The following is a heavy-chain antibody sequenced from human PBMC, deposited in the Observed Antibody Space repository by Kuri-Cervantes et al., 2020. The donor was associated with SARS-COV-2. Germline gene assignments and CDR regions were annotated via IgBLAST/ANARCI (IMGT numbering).Heavy chain of an antibody. J-gene: IGHJ4*02. V-gene: IGHV3-30*14. CDR2: ISYDGSNK. CDR1: GFTFSSYA. Sequence: LSLTCAASGFTFSSYAMHWVRQAPGKGLEWVAVISYDGSNKYYADSVKGRFTISRDNSKNTLYLQMNGLRAEDTAVYYCARDAPSRRGGYWGQGTLVTVSS. D-gene: IGHD3-16*01. CDR3: ARDAPSRRGGY.